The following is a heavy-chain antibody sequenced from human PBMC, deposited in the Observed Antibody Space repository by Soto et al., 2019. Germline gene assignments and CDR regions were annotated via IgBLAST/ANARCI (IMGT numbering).Heavy chain of an antibody. D-gene: IGHD5-12*01. V-gene: IGHV4-39*01. CDR1: GGSISSSSYY. CDR2: IYYSGST. Sequence: SETLSLTCTVSGGSISSSSYYWGWIRQPPGKGLEWIGSIYYSGSTYYNPSLKSRVTISVDTSKNQFSLKLSSVTAADTAVYYCASLHGMATIIDYWGQGTLVTVSS. CDR3: ASLHGMATIIDY. J-gene: IGHJ4*02.